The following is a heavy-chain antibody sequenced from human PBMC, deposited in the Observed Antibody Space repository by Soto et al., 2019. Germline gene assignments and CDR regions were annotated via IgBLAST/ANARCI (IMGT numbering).Heavy chain of an antibody. CDR2: INPSGGST. V-gene: IGHV1-46*01. D-gene: IGHD6-19*01. Sequence: ASVKVSCKASGGTFSSYAISWVRQAPGQGLEWMGIINPSGGSTSYAQKFQGRVTMTRDTSTSTVYMELSSLRSEDTAVYYCAREQVGYSSGWYSYYYGMDVWGQGTTVTVSS. J-gene: IGHJ6*02. CDR3: AREQVGYSSGWYSYYYGMDV. CDR1: GGTFSSYA.